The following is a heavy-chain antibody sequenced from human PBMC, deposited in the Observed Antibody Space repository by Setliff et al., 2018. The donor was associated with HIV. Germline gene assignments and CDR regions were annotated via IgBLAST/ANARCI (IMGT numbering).Heavy chain of an antibody. V-gene: IGHV1-46*01. CDR3: ARDPAPSSSASYFQH. J-gene: IGHJ1*01. Sequence: ASVMVSCKASGYTFTSYYMHWVRQAPGQGLEWMGIISPSSGSTTYAQKFQGRVTMTRDTSTSTVYMELSSLRSEDTAVYYCARDPAPSSSASYFQHWGQGTPVTVSS. CDR1: GYTFTSYY. D-gene: IGHD6-6*01. CDR2: ISPSSGST.